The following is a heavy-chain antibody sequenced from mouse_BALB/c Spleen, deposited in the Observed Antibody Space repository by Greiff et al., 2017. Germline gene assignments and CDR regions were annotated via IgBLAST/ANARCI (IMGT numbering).Heavy chain of an antibody. CDR2: IYPGDGDT. V-gene: IGHV1-87*01. CDR1: GYTFTSYW. D-gene: IGHD4-1*01. J-gene: IGHJ2*01. CDR3: ASLGGGDY. Sequence: QVQLQQPGAELARPGASVKLSCKASGYTFTSYWMQWVKQRPGQGLEWIGAIYPGDGDTRYTQKFKGKATLTADKSSSTAYMQLSSLASEDSAVYYCASLGGGDYWGQGTTLTVSS.